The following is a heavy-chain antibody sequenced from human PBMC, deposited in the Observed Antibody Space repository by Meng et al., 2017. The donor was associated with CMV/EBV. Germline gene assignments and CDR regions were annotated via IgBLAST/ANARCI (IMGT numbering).Heavy chain of an antibody. J-gene: IGHJ4*02. CDR2: INHSGST. CDR1: GGSFSGYY. Sequence: SETLSLTCAVYGGSFSGYYWSWIRQPPGKGLEWIGEINHSGSTNYNPSLKSRVTISVDTSKNQFSLKLSSVTAADTAVYYCAREGYSYGFDYWGQGTLVTVSS. V-gene: IGHV4-34*01. CDR3: AREGYSYGFDY. D-gene: IGHD5-18*01.